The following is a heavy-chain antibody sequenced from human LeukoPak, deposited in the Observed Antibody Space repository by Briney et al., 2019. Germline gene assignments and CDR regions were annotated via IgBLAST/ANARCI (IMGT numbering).Heavy chain of an antibody. D-gene: IGHD3-9*01. Sequence: GGTLRLSCAASGFTFSSYEMNWVRQAPGKGLEWVSYISSSGSTIYYADSVKGRFTISRDNAKNSLYLQMNSLRAEDTAVYYCARADRSTMSRSYYDILTGYSYYFDYWGQGTLVTVSS. CDR3: ARADRSTMSRSYYDILTGYSYYFDY. CDR2: ISSSGSTI. J-gene: IGHJ4*02. CDR1: GFTFSSYE. V-gene: IGHV3-48*03.